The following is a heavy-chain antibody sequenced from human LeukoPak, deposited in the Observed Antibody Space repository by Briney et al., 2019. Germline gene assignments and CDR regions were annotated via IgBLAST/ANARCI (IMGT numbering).Heavy chain of an antibody. D-gene: IGHD3-10*01. CDR2: ISSSGSTI. V-gene: IGHV3-48*03. Sequence: PGRSLRLSCAASGFTFSSYEMNWVRQAPGKGLEWVSYISSSGSTIYYADSVKGRFTISRDNAKNSLYLQMNSLRAEDTAVYYCARLVAVRGVTVDYYYYYGMDVWGKGTTVTVSS. J-gene: IGHJ6*04. CDR1: GFTFSSYE. CDR3: ARLVAVRGVTVDYYYYYGMDV.